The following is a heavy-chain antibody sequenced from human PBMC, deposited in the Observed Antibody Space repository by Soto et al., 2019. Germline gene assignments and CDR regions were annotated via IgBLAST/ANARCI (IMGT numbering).Heavy chain of an antibody. V-gene: IGHV3-30-3*01. CDR1: GFTFSSYA. CDR2: ISYDGGNK. D-gene: IGHD2-2*01. Sequence: QVQLVESGGGVVQPGRSLRLSCAASGFTFSSYAMHWVRQAPGKGLEWVAVISYDGGNKYYADSVKGRFTISRDNSKNTLYLQMNSLRAEDTAVYYCARGGGHCSSTSCYFTWFDPWGQGTLVTVSS. CDR3: ARGGGHCSSTSCYFTWFDP. J-gene: IGHJ5*02.